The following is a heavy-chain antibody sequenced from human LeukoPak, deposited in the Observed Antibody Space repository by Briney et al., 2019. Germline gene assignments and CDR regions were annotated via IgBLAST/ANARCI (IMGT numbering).Heavy chain of an antibody. CDR1: GYTLTELS. J-gene: IGHJ4*02. CDR3: ATGKPSEMATIPSY. CDR2: FDPEDGET. D-gene: IGHD5-24*01. V-gene: IGHV1-24*01. Sequence: RASVKVFCKVSGYTLTELSMHWVRQAPGKGLEWMGGFDPEDGETIYAQKFQGRVTMTEDTSTDTAYMELSSLRSEDTAVYYCATGKPSEMATIPSYWGQGTLVTVSS.